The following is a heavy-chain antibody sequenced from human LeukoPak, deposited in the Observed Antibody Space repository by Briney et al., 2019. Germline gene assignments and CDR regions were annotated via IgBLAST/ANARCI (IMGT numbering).Heavy chain of an antibody. D-gene: IGHD2-15*01. Sequence: PGGSLRLSCEVSGFTFSSFRMNWVRQAPGKGLEWISYISNDLVTMHHADSVKGRFTISRDNSKNSVYLEMNNLRVEDTAVYFCARARGYDESGGYPVFDHWGQGVLVTVSS. V-gene: IGHV3-48*04. CDR1: GFTFSSFR. J-gene: IGHJ4*02. CDR3: ARARGYDESGGYPVFDH. CDR2: ISNDLVTM.